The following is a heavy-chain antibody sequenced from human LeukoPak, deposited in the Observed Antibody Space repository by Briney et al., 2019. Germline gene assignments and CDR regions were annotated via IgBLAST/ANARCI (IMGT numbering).Heavy chain of an antibody. Sequence: GGSLRLSCAASGFTVSSNYMSWVRQAPGKGLEWVAFIRYDGSNKYYADSVKGRFTISRDNSKNTMYLQMNSLRAEDTAVYYCAKDRPYYFDYWGQGTLVTVSS. CDR1: GFTVSSNY. CDR3: AKDRPYYFDY. J-gene: IGHJ4*02. V-gene: IGHV3-30*02. CDR2: IRYDGSNK.